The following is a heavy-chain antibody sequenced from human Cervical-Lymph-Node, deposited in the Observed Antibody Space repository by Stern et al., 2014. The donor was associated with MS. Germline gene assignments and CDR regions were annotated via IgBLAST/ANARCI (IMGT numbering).Heavy chain of an antibody. CDR3: AREDCANGVCYYFDY. J-gene: IGHJ4*02. CDR1: GYTFTSYY. V-gene: IGHV1-46*01. D-gene: IGHD2-8*01. CDR2: INPSGGST. Sequence: VQLVESGAEVKKPGASVKVSCKASGYTFTSYYMHWVRQAPGQGLEWMGIINPSGGSTSYAQKFQGIVTMTRDTSSSTVYMELSSLKSEDTAVYYCAREDCANGVCYYFDYWGQGTLVTVSS.